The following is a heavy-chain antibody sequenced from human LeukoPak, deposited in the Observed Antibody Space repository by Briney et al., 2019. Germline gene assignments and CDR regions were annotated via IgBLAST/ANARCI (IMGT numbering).Heavy chain of an antibody. J-gene: IGHJ6*02. V-gene: IGHV1-69*04. Sequence: ASVKVSCKASGGTFSSYAISWVRQAPGQGLEWMGRIIPILGIANYAQKFQGRVTITADKSTSTAYMELSSLRSEDTAVYYCAREYCGGDCYSSYYGMDVWGQGTMVTVS. CDR2: IIPILGIA. D-gene: IGHD2-21*02. CDR1: GGTFSSYA. CDR3: AREYCGGDCYSSYYGMDV.